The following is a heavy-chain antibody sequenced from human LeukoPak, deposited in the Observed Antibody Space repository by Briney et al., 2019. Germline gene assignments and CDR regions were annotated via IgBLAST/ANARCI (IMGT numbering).Heavy chain of an antibody. CDR3: AGRYYDFWSGYYRWFDP. D-gene: IGHD3-3*01. CDR2: IYYSGST. Sequence: PSETLSLTCTVSGGSISSYYWSWIRQPPGKGLEWIGYIYYSGSTNYNPSLKSRVTISVDTSKNQFSLKLSSVTAADTAVYYCAGRYYDFWSGYYRWFDPWGQGTLVTVSS. J-gene: IGHJ5*02. CDR1: GGSISSYY. V-gene: IGHV4-59*01.